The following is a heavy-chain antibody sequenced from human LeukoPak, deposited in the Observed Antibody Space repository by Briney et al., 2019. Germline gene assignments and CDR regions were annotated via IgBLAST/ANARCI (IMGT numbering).Heavy chain of an antibody. D-gene: IGHD4-11*01. CDR3: ARQKDDYSNRRDDY. CDR2: IYYSGST. Sequence: PSETLSLTCAVYGGSFSGYYWSWIRQPPGKGLEWIGSIYYSGSTYYNPSLKSRVTISVDTSKNQFSLKLSSVTAADTAVYYCARQKDDYSNRRDDYWGQGTLVTVSS. J-gene: IGHJ4*02. CDR1: GGSFSGYY. V-gene: IGHV4-34*01.